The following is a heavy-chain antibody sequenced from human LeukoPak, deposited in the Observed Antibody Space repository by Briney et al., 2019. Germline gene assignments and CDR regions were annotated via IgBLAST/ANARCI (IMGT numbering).Heavy chain of an antibody. J-gene: IGHJ4*02. CDR2: INTNTGNP. CDR3: ARVMVRGVLVLGY. V-gene: IGHV7-4-1*02. D-gene: IGHD3-10*01. CDR1: GYTFTSYG. Sequence: ASVKVSCKASGYTFTSYGMNWVRQAPGQGLEWMGWINTNTGNPTYAQGFTGRFVFSLDTFVSTAYLQISSLKAEDTAVYYCARVMVRGVLVLGYWGQGTLVTVSS.